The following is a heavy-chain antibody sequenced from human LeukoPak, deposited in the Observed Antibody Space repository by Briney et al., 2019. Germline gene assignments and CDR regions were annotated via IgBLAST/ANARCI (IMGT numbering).Heavy chain of an antibody. J-gene: IGHJ4*02. CDR3: ATSGSYRGLDY. D-gene: IGHD1-26*01. CDR1: GGTFSSYA. V-gene: IGHV1-69*05. Sequence: SVKLSCKASGGTFSSYAISWVRQAPGQGLEWMGGIIPIFGTANYAQKFQGRVTITTDESTSTAYMELSSLRSEDTAVYYCATSGSYRGLDYWGQGTLVTVSS. CDR2: IIPIFGTA.